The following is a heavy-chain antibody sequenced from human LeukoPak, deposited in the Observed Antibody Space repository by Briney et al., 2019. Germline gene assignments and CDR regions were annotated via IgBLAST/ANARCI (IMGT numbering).Heavy chain of an antibody. CDR2: IIPIFGTA. CDR1: GGTFSSYA. CDR3: ARDSPQSYDFWSGYPNWFDP. Sequence: SVKVSCKASGGTFSSYAISWVRQAPGQGLEWMGGIIPIFGTANYAQKFQGRVTITTDESTSTAYMELSSLRSEDTAVYYCARDSPQSYDFWSGYPNWFDPWGQGTLVTVSS. V-gene: IGHV1-69*05. D-gene: IGHD3-3*01. J-gene: IGHJ5*02.